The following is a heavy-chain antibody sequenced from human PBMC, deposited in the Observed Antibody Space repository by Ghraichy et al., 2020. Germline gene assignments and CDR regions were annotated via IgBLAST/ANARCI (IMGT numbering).Heavy chain of an antibody. CDR2: ISGGGSTT. D-gene: IGHD2-2*01. CDR3: ARYCSSTTCYTGSYYYMDV. V-gene: IGHV3-23*01. J-gene: IGHJ6*03. Sequence: ESLNISCAASGFTFSNYAISWVRQAPGKGLDWVSGISGGGSTTYYADSVKGRFTISRDNSKNTLYLQMNSLRAEDTAVYYCARYCSSTTCYTGSYYYMDVWGKGTTVTVSS. CDR1: GFTFSNYA.